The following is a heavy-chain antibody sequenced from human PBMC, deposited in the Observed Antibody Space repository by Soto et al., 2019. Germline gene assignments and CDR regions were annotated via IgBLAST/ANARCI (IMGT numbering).Heavy chain of an antibody. CDR1: GFTFSSYA. Sequence: GGALRLSCAASGFTFSSYAMHWVRQAPGKGLEWVAVISYDGSNKYYADSVKGRFTISRDNSKNSLYLQMNSLRAEDTAVYYCARCRGYSYGYYYGMDVWGQGTTVTVSS. CDR2: ISYDGSNK. CDR3: ARCRGYSYGYYYGMDV. D-gene: IGHD5-18*01. J-gene: IGHJ6*02. V-gene: IGHV3-30-3*01.